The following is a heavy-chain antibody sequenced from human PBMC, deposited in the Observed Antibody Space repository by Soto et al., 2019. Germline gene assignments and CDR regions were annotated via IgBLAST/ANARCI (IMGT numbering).Heavy chain of an antibody. V-gene: IGHV3-30-3*01. CDR3: ARSYCVGSTCYGPYGVDV. J-gene: IGHJ6*02. CDR1: GFTFSSYA. D-gene: IGHD2-2*01. Sequence: QVQLAESGGGVVQPGRSLRLSCAASGFTFSSYAMHWVRQAPGKGLEWVAIISSDGSNKYYADSVKGRFTISRDNSKNTLFLQMNGLRPEDTAVYYCARSYCVGSTCYGPYGVDVWGQGTTVTVSS. CDR2: ISSDGSNK.